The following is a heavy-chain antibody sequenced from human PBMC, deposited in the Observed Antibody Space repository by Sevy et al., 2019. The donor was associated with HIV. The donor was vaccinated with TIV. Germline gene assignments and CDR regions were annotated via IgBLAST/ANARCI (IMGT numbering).Heavy chain of an antibody. CDR2: ISAYSGDT. J-gene: IGHJ4*02. CDR1: GYTFKTYG. V-gene: IGHV1-18*01. D-gene: IGHD2-2*01. Sequence: ASVKVSCKTFGYTFKTYGISWVRQAPGQGLEWMGWISAYSGDTNFAQKFQGRVTMTTDTSTSTAYMDLSSLRSDDTAVDFCARDKPQGVVIIPGSMWGGVDYWGQGTVVTVSS. CDR3: ARDKPQGVVIIPGSMWGGVDY.